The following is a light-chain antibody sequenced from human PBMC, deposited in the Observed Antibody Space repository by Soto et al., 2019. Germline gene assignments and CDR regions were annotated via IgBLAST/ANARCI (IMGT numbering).Light chain of an antibody. J-gene: IGLJ2*01. CDR1: SSDVGGYNY. CDR3: GSYAGSYTLV. Sequence: QSVLTQPRSVSGSPGQTVTISCTGTSSDVGGYNYVSWYQQHAGKAQKLMIYDVSKRPSGLPDRFAGSKSGNAASLTISGLQAEDEADYCGGSYAGSYTLVFGGGTKLTVL. V-gene: IGLV2-11*01. CDR2: DVS.